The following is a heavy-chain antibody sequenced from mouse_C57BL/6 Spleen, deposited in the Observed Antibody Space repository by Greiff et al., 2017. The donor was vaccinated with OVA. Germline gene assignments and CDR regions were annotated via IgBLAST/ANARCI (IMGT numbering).Heavy chain of an antibody. J-gene: IGHJ2*01. CDR3: ARGGLRRYFDY. Sequence: QVQLQQPGAELVMPGASVKLSCKASGYTFTSYWMHWVKQRPGQGLEWIGEIDPSDSYTNYNQKFKGKSILTVDKSSSTAYMQLSSLTSEDSAVYYCARGGLRRYFDYWGQGTTLTVSS. V-gene: IGHV1-69*01. CDR2: IDPSDSYT. D-gene: IGHD2-4*01. CDR1: GYTFTSYW.